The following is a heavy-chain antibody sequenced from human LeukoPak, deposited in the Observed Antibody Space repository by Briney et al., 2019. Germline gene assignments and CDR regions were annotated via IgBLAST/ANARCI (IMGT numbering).Heavy chain of an antibody. CDR3: ASLGATTIYYYGMDV. CDR2: IDPKSGGT. CDR1: GYTFTDYY. Sequence: ASVKVSCKASGYTFTDYYLQWVRQAPGQGLEWMGWIDPKSGGTTYAQKFQSRVTMTRDTSITTMYMDLSRLRSDDSALYYCASLGATTIYYYGMDVWGQGTTVTVSS. V-gene: IGHV1-2*02. J-gene: IGHJ6*02. D-gene: IGHD1-26*01.